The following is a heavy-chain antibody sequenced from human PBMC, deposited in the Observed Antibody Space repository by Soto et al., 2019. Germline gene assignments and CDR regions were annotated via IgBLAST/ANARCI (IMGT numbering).Heavy chain of an antibody. V-gene: IGHV1-18*01. Sequence: ASVKVSCKASGYAFTSYGISWVRQAPGQGLEWMGWISAYNGNTNYAQKLQGRVTMTTDTSTSTAYMELRSLRSDDTAVYYCARVVYYDSSGYHYYFDYWGQGTLVTVSS. J-gene: IGHJ4*02. CDR1: GYAFTSYG. CDR3: ARVVYYDSSGYHYYFDY. D-gene: IGHD3-22*01. CDR2: ISAYNGNT.